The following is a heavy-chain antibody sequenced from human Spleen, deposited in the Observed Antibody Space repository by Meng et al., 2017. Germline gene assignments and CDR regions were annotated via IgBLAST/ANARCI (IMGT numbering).Heavy chain of an antibody. Sequence: QEQLKRWGAGLLKPSETLALTCVVSGGSFSDYYWSWIRQPPGKGLEWIGEINHSGSTNYNPSLESRATISVDTSQNNLSLKLSSVTAADSAVYYCARGPTTMAHDFDYWGQGTLVTVSS. J-gene: IGHJ4*02. CDR3: ARGPTTMAHDFDY. CDR2: INHSGST. D-gene: IGHD4-11*01. V-gene: IGHV4-34*01. CDR1: GGSFSDYY.